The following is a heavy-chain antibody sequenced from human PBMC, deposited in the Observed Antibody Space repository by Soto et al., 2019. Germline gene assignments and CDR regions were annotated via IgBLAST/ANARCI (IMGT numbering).Heavy chain of an antibody. Sequence: QVQVVQSGAEVKKPGASGKVSCKASGYSFSTYSMHWVRQAPGQGLEWMGRINGAHGNTRYSEKFKVGVSISRETPASTGYMELSSLRSEDTAVYYCARGKGMEENYYYQGMDVFGPGTTVIVSS. J-gene: IGHJ6*02. V-gene: IGHV1-3*01. CDR1: GYSFSTYS. CDR3: ARGKGMEENYYYQGMDV. D-gene: IGHD1-1*01. CDR2: INGAHGNT.